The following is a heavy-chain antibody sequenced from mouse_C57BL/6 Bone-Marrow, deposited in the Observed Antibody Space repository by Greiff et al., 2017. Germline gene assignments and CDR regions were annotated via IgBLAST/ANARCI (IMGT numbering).Heavy chain of an antibody. J-gene: IGHJ3*01. Sequence: VKLQESGPELVKPGASVKISCKASGYAFSSSWMNWVKQRPGKGLEWIGRIYPGDGDTNYNGKFKGKATLTADKSSSTAYMQLSSLTSEDSAVYFCARGYYGGRRFAYWGQGTLVTVSA. CDR3: ARGYYGGRRFAY. D-gene: IGHD2-1*01. V-gene: IGHV1-82*01. CDR2: IYPGDGDT. CDR1: GYAFSSSW.